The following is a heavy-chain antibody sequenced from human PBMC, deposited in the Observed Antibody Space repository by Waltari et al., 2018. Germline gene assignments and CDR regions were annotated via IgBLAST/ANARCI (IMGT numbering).Heavy chain of an antibody. CDR3: ARGPFGREWLPRGYFDY. D-gene: IGHD6-19*01. CDR2: ISAYNGNT. CDR1: GYTFTSYG. V-gene: IGHV1-18*01. Sequence: QVQLVQSGVEVKKPGASVKVSCKASGYTFTSYGISWVRQAPGQGLEWMGWISAYNGNTNYAQKLQGRVTMTTDTSTSTAYMELRSLRSDDTAVYYCARGPFGREWLPRGYFDYWGQGTLVTVSS. J-gene: IGHJ4*02.